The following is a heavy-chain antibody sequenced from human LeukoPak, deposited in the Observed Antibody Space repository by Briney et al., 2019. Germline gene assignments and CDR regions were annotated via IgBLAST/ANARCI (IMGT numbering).Heavy chain of an antibody. V-gene: IGHV1-46*01. D-gene: IGHD3-3*01. Sequence: ASVKVSCKASGYTFTSYYMHWVRQAPGQGLEWMGIINPSGGSKSYAQKFQGRVTMPRDTSTSTVYMELSSLSSGGRAVYYFARVGVGEGTAFYWVRDVWGEGTT. CDR3: ARVGVGEGTAFYWVRDV. CDR2: INPSGGSK. CDR1: GYTFTSYY. J-gene: IGHJ6*02.